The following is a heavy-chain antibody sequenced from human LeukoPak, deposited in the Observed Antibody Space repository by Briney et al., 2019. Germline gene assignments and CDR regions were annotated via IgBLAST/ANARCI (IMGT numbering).Heavy chain of an antibody. D-gene: IGHD3-16*01. V-gene: IGHV4-34*01. CDR2: INHSGST. CDR3: GRRGWGKYYYYYMDV. Sequence: SETLSLTSALYGGSFSGYYWSWIRQPPRKGLEWIGEINHSGSTNYNPSLKSRVTISVDTSKNQFSLKLSSVTAADTAVYYCGRRGWGKYYYYYMDVWGKGTTVTVSS. J-gene: IGHJ6*03. CDR1: GGSFSGYY.